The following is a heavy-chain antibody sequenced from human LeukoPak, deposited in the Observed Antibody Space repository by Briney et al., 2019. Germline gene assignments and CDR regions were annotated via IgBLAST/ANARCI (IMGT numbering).Heavy chain of an antibody. D-gene: IGHD3-10*01. CDR3: ASSRFGSSGCYYYYMDV. Sequence: ASVKVSCKAPGGTFSSYAISWVRQAPGQGLEWMGGIIPIFGTANYAQKFQGRVTITADEATSTAYMELSSLRSEDTAVYYCASSRFGSSGCYYYYMDVWGKGTTVTISS. CDR1: GGTFSSYA. CDR2: IIPIFGTA. J-gene: IGHJ6*03. V-gene: IGHV1-69*13.